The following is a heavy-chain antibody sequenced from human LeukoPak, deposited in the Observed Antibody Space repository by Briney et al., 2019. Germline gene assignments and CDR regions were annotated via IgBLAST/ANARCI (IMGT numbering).Heavy chain of an antibody. J-gene: IGHJ1*01. CDR1: GGSIGTYY. Sequence: SETLSLTCTVSGGSIGTYYWNWIRQPPGKGLEWIGYIYHSGSTNYNPSLQSRVTISVDTSKNQFSLNLNSVTAADTAVYYCARGGAARLHFQNWGQGTLVTVSS. CDR3: ARGGAARLHFQN. D-gene: IGHD6-6*01. V-gene: IGHV4-59*01. CDR2: IYHSGST.